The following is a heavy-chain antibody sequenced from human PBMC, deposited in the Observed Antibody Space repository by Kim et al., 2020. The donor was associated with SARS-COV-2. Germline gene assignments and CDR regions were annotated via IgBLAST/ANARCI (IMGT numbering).Heavy chain of an antibody. J-gene: IGHJ4*02. CDR3: AIYSSGGIFYFDY. V-gene: IGHV1-69*13. Sequence: ASVKVSCKASGGTFSSYAISWVRQAPGQGLEWMGGIIPIFGTANYAQKFQGRVTITADESTSTAYMELSSLRSEGTAVYYCAIYSSGGIFYFDYWGQGTLVTVSS. D-gene: IGHD6-19*01. CDR2: IIPIFGTA. CDR1: GGTFSSYA.